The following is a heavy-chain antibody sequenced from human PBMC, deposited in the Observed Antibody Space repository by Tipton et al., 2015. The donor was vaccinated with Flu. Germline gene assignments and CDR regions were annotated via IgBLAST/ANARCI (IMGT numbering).Heavy chain of an antibody. CDR1: GGSISSSSYY. D-gene: IGHD4-11*01. V-gene: IGHV4-61*02. CDR2: ISTSGST. Sequence: TLSLTCTVSGGSISSSSYYWSWIRQPAGRGLEWIGRISTSGSTNYNPSLQSRVTISVDSSKNQFSLRLNSVTAADTAVYYCASATTVTTSGMDVWGQGTTVTVSS. J-gene: IGHJ6*02. CDR3: ASATTVTTSGMDV.